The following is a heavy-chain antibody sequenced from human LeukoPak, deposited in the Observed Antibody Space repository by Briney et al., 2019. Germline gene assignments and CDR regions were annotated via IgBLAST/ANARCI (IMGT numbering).Heavy chain of an antibody. D-gene: IGHD3-16*01. CDR3: ARSDFGPSMDV. CDR1: GYTFTSYG. Sequence: GASVKVSFKASGYTFTSYGFSWVRQAPGQGLEWMGWISAYNGNTNYAQKLQGRVTMTTDTSTSTAYMELSSLRSEDTAVYYCARSDFGPSMDVWGKGTTVTVSS. J-gene: IGHJ6*03. CDR2: ISAYNGNT. V-gene: IGHV1-18*01.